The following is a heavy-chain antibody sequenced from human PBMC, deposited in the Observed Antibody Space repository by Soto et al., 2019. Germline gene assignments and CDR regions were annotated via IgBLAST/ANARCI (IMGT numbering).Heavy chain of an antibody. J-gene: IGHJ3*02. Sequence: PGGSLRLSCAVSGFTFSDYYMSWIRQAPGKGLEWVSYISSSGSTIYYADSVKGRFTISRDNAKNSLYLQMNSLRAEDTAVYYCARDQAVVVPAWAFDIWGQGTMVTVSS. CDR2: ISSSGSTI. CDR1: GFTFSDYY. D-gene: IGHD2-2*01. V-gene: IGHV3-11*01. CDR3: ARDQAVVVPAWAFDI.